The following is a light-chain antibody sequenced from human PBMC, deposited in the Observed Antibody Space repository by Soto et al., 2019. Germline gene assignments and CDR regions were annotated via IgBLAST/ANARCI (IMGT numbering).Light chain of an antibody. CDR3: QQYKSYPYMYT. V-gene: IGKV1-5*01. CDR2: DAS. Sequence: DIQMTQSPSTLSASVGDRVTITCRASQSISSWLAWYQQKPGKAPKLLIYDASSLESGVPARFSGRGSGTEFTRTISSLQPDDFATDYGQQYKSYPYMYTFGQGTKLEIK. J-gene: IGKJ2*01. CDR1: QSISSW.